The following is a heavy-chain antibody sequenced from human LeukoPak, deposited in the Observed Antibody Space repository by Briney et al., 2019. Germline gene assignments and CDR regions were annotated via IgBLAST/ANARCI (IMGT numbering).Heavy chain of an antibody. CDR2: ICPGDSDT. Sequence: GESLKISCKGSGYSFTSYWIGWVRQMPGKGLEWMGIICPGDSDTRYSPSFQGQVTISADKSISTAYLQWSSLKASDTAMYYCARRRRRYCSGGSCYWSAFDIWGQGTMVTASS. CDR3: ARRRRRYCSGGSCYWSAFDI. CDR1: GYSFTSYW. V-gene: IGHV5-51*01. J-gene: IGHJ3*02. D-gene: IGHD2-15*01.